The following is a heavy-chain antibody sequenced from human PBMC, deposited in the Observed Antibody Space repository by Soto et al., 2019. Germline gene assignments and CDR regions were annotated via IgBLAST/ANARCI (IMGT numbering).Heavy chain of an antibody. Sequence: QVQLVQSGAEVKKPGASVKVSCKASGYTFTSYDINWVRQATGQGLECMGWMNPNSGNTGYAQKVQGRATMTRNTFTSTAYMELSSLRSEDTAVDYWATHTVTHDAFDIWGQATMVTVSS. CDR3: ATHTVTHDAFDI. V-gene: IGHV1-8*01. D-gene: IGHD4-17*01. CDR2: MNPNSGNT. J-gene: IGHJ3*02. CDR1: GYTFTSYD.